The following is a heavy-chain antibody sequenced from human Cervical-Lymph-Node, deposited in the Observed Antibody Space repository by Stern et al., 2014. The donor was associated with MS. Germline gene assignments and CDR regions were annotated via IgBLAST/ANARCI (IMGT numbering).Heavy chain of an antibody. V-gene: IGHV4-61*02. J-gene: IGHJ4*02. CDR2: IHPSGNA. CDR1: GGSVSSGSSY. Sequence: VQLVQSGPGLVKPSQTLSLTCTLSGGSVSSGSSYWSWIRQPAGKGLEWIGRIHPSGNAFYTPSLKSRATISLDTAKTQISLKLTPVTAADTAVYYCASGYRFFESWGQGTLVTVSS. D-gene: IGHD5-18*01. CDR3: ASGYRFFES.